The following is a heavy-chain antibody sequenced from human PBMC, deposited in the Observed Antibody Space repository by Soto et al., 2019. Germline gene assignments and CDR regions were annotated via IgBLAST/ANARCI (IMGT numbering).Heavy chain of an antibody. CDR2: IYPGDSDT. CDR1: GYTFTNYW. V-gene: IGHV5-51*01. CDR3: AASIFYYGMDV. J-gene: IGHJ6*02. Sequence: PGESLKISCKCSGYTFTNYWIGWVRQMPGKGLEWMGIIYPGDSDTKYNPSFQGQVTISADKSITTTYLRWTSLKASDTAIYYCAASIFYYGMDVWGQGTTVTVS.